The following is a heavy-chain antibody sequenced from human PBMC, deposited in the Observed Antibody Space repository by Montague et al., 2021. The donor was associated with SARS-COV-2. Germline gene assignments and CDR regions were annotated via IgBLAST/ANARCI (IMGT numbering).Heavy chain of an antibody. J-gene: IGHJ4*02. CDR3: ARTSDSSDY. Sequence: NDYAVYVKSRITINPDTSKNQISLQLNSVAPEDTAVYYCARTSDSSDYWGQGTLVTVSS. D-gene: IGHD4-11*01. CDR2: N. V-gene: IGHV6-1*01.